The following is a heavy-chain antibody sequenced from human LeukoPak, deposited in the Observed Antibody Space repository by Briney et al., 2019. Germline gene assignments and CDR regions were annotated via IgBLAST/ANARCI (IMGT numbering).Heavy chain of an antibody. J-gene: IGHJ4*02. CDR3: ARVVIPGYYFDY. Sequence: PSETLSLTCAVYGGSFSGYYWSWIRQPPGKGLEWIGEINHSGSTNYNPSLKRRVTISVDTSKNQFSLKLSTVTAADTAVYYCARVVIPGYYFDYWGQGTLVTVSS. CDR2: INHSGST. V-gene: IGHV4-34*01. CDR1: GGSFSGYY. D-gene: IGHD1-26*01.